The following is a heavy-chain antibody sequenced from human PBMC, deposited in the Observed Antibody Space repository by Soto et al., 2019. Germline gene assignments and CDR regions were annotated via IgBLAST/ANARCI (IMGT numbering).Heavy chain of an antibody. V-gene: IGHV1-69*02. CDR3: ARATYSNPLNYYYYMDV. CDR2: IIPILGIA. CDR1: GGTFSSYT. Sequence: SVKVSSKASGGTFSSYTISWVRQAPGQGLEWMGRIIPILGIANYAQKFQGRVTITADKSTSTAYMELSSLRSEDTAVYYCARATYSNPLNYYYYMDVWGKGTTVTVSS. J-gene: IGHJ6*03. D-gene: IGHD4-4*01.